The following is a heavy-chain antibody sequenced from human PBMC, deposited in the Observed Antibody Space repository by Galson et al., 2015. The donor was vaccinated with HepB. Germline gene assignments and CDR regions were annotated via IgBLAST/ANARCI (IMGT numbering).Heavy chain of an antibody. CDR3: ARAHCGGDCYRNSALDY. CDR2: ISYDGSNK. V-gene: IGHV3-30-3*01. CDR1: GFTFSSYA. Sequence: SLRLSCAASGFTFSSYAMHWVRQAPGKGLEWVAVISYDGSNKYYADSVKGRFTISRDNSKNTVYLQMNSLRAEDTAVYFCARAHCGGDCYRNSALDYWGQGTLVTVSS. J-gene: IGHJ4*02. D-gene: IGHD2-21*01.